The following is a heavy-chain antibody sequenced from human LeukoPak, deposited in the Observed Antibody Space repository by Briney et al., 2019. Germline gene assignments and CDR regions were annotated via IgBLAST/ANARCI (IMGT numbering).Heavy chain of an antibody. CDR1: GGSISSYY. V-gene: IGHV4-59*01. CDR3: ASSPGGSAFDI. Sequence: PSETLSLTCTVSGGSISSYYWSWIRQPPGKGLEWIGYIYYSGSTNYNPSLKSRVTISVDTSKNQFSLKLSSVTAADTAVYYCASSPGGSAFDIWGQGTMVTVSS. D-gene: IGHD3-16*01. J-gene: IGHJ3*02. CDR2: IYYSGST.